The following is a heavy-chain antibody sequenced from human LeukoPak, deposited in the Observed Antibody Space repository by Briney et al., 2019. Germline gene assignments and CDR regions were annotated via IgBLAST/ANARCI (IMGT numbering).Heavy chain of an antibody. D-gene: IGHD4-23*01. CDR3: ARGRVMNDYGGNILEY. J-gene: IGHJ4*02. CDR2: TNPIVGAT. Sequence: GSSVKVSCKASGGTFSRYSISWVRQAPGQGLEWMGGTNPIVGATYYAQKFQGRVTISRDESTSTVNMELSSLRPDDTAVYYCARGRVMNDYGGNILEYWGQGTLVTVSS. V-gene: IGHV1-69*13. CDR1: GGTFSRYS.